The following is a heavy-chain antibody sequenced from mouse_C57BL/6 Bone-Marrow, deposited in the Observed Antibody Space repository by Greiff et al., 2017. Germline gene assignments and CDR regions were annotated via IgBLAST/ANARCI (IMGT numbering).Heavy chain of an antibody. Sequence: EVKLQQSGPVLVKPGASVKMSCKASGYTFTDYYMNWVKQSHGKSLEWIGVINPYNGGTSYNQKFKGKATLTVDKSSSTAYMELNSLTSEDSAVYYCARHYYYGFDYWGQGTTLTVSS. V-gene: IGHV1-19*01. CDR1: GYTFTDYY. D-gene: IGHD1-1*01. J-gene: IGHJ2*01. CDR2: INPYNGGT. CDR3: ARHYYYGFDY.